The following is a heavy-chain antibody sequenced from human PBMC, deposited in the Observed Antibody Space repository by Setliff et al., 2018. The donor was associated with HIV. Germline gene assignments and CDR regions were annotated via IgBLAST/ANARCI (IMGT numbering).Heavy chain of an antibody. CDR1: GYTFTSYA. J-gene: IGHJ3*02. D-gene: IGHD3-3*01. V-gene: IGHV1-3*01. Sequence: ASVKVSCKASGYTFTSYAMHWVRQAPGQRLEWMGWINAGNGNTKYSQKFQGRVTITRDTSASTAYMELSSLRSEDTAVYYCARDRTIFGVVPDAFDIWGQGTMVTVSS. CDR2: INAGNGNT. CDR3: ARDRTIFGVVPDAFDI.